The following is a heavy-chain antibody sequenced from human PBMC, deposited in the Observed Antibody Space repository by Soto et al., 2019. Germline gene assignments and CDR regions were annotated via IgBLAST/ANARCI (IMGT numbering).Heavy chain of an antibody. CDR1: GYTFTSYG. D-gene: IGHD2-2*01. Sequence: ASVKVSCKASGYTFTSYGISWVRQAPGQGLEWMGWISAYNGNTNYAQKLQGRVTMTTDTSTSTAYMELRSLRSDDTAVHYCALGYCSSTSCSPFDYWGQGTLVNVSS. CDR3: ALGYCSSTSCSPFDY. CDR2: ISAYNGNT. J-gene: IGHJ4*02. V-gene: IGHV1-18*01.